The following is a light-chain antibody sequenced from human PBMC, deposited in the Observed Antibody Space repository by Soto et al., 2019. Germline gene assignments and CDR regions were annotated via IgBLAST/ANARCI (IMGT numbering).Light chain of an antibody. J-gene: IGLJ1*01. CDR2: DVS. CDR3: SSFTSSVTYV. CDR1: SSDVGSYNL. Sequence: QSALTQPASVSGSPGQSITISCTGTSSDVGSYNLVSWYQQYPGKAPKLMIYDVSNRPSGVSDRFSGSKSGNTASLTISGLQIEDEADYYCSSFTSSVTYVFGTGTQLTVL. V-gene: IGLV2-14*02.